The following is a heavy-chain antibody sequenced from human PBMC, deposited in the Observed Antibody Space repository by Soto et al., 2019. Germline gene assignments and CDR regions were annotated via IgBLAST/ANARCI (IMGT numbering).Heavy chain of an antibody. CDR2: IYHSGST. J-gene: IGHJ6*02. Sequence: SETLSLTCAVSGGSMSSGGYSWSWIRQPPGKGLEWIGYIYHSGSTYYNPSLKSRVTISVDTSKNQFSLKLSSVTAADTAVYYCARVPYYSSSSRRGHYYYYGMDVWGQGTTVTVSS. CDR1: GGSMSSGGYS. D-gene: IGHD6-6*01. CDR3: ARVPYYSSSSRRGHYYYYGMDV. V-gene: IGHV4-30-2*01.